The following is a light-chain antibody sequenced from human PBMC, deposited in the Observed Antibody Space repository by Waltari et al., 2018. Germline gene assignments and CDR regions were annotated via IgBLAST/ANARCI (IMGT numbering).Light chain of an antibody. J-gene: IGKJ1*01. CDR2: AAS. CDR1: QTINKY. Sequence: DIQMTQSPSSLSASVGHKVTITCRAGQTINKYLNWYQQKPGKAPRVLIYAASTLQSGVPSRFSGGGSGTDFTLTISSRQPEDFGTYFCQQSYSLPWTFGQGTKVEIE. V-gene: IGKV1-39*01. CDR3: QQSYSLPWT.